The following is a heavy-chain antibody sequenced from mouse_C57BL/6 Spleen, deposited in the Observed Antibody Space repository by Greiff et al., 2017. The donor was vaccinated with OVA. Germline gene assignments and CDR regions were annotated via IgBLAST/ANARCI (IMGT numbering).Heavy chain of an antibody. J-gene: IGHJ2*01. CDR2: IDPSDSYT. V-gene: IGHV1-50*01. CDR3: ARVDVNFDY. Sequence: QVQLKQPGAELVKPGASVKLSCKASGYTFTSYWMQWVKQRPGQGLEWIGEIDPSDSYTNYNQKFKGKATLTVDTSSSTAYMQLSSLTSEDSAVYYCARVDVNFDYWGQGTTLTVSS. CDR1: GYTFTSYW.